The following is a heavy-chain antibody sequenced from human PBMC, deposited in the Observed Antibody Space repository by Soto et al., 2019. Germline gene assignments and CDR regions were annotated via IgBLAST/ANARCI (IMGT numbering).Heavy chain of an antibody. V-gene: IGHV1-69*02. D-gene: IGHD2-15*01. CDR1: GGTFSSYT. CDR3: ATGSGGSPLPVY. J-gene: IGHJ4*02. Sequence: GASVKVSCKASGGTFSSYTISWVRQAPGQGLEWMGRIIPILGIANYAQKFQGRVTITADKSTSTAYMELSSLRSEDTAVYYCATGSGGSPLPVYWGQGSLVTGFS. CDR2: IIPILGIA.